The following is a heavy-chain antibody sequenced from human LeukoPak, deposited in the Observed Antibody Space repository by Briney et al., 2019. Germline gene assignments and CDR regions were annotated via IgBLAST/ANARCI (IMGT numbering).Heavy chain of an antibody. CDR2: INPNSGGT. J-gene: IGHJ4*02. CDR3: ARDSPGGNGYEQEVAAPAHY. D-gene: IGHD5-12*01. CDR1: GYTFTGYY. Sequence: GASVKVSCKASGYTFTGYYMHWVRQAPGQGLEWMGWINPNSGGTNYAQKFQGRVTMTRDTSISTAYMGLSRLRSDDTAVYYCARDSPGGNGYEQEVAAPAHYWGQGTLVTVSS. V-gene: IGHV1-2*02.